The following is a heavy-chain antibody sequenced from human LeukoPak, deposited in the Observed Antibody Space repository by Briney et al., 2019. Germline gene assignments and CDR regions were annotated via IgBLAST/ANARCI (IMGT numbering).Heavy chain of an antibody. CDR3: ARDAPPLVDTSNKADDAFDI. Sequence: KASETLSLTCAVYGGSFSGYYWSWIRQPPGKGLEWIGEINHSGSTNYNPSLKSRVTISVDTSKNQFSLKLSSVTAADTAVYYCARDAPPLVDTSNKADDAFDIWGQGTMVTVSS. CDR2: INHSGST. J-gene: IGHJ3*02. D-gene: IGHD5-18*01. CDR1: GGSFSGYY. V-gene: IGHV4-34*01.